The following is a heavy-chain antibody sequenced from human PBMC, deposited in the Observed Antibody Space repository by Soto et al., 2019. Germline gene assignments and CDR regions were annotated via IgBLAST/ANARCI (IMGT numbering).Heavy chain of an antibody. J-gene: IGHJ5*02. CDR3: ARELFWVGELTGWFAP. CDR2: INPNSGGT. V-gene: IGHV1-2*04. D-gene: IGHD3-10*01. Sequence: ASVKVSCKASGYTFTGYYMHWVRQAPGQGLEWMGWINPNSGGTNYAQKFQGWVTMTRDTSISTAYMELSRLRSDDTAVYYCARELFWVGELTGWFAPWGQGTLVTVSS. CDR1: GYTFTGYY.